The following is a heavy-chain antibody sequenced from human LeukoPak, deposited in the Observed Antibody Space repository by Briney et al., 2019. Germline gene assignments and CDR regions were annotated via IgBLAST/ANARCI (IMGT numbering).Heavy chain of an antibody. V-gene: IGHV1-2*02. CDR3: ARGSGKGGYRSFDY. J-gene: IGHJ4*02. D-gene: IGHD5-18*01. CDR1: GYTFTAYY. Sequence: GASVKVSCKASGYTFTAYYMHWVRQAPGQGLERMGWLNPNSGGAGYEQKFQGRVTMTRDTSISTAYMDLSSLTFDDAAVYYCARGSGKGGYRSFDYWGQGTLVTVSS. CDR2: LNPNSGGA.